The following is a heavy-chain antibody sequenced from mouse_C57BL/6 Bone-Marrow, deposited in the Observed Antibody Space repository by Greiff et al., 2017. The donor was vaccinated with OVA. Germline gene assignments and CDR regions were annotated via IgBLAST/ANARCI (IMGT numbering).Heavy chain of an antibody. CDR3: AKNSLQTGTWAMDY. J-gene: IGHJ4*01. V-gene: IGHV2-5*01. CDR1: GFSLTSYG. D-gene: IGHD4-1*01. Sequence: VQRVESGPGLVQPSQSLSITCTVSGFSLTSYGVHWVRQSPGKGLEWLGVIWRGGSTDYNAAFMSRLSITKDNSKSQVFFKMNSLQADDTAIYYCAKNSLQTGTWAMDYWGQGTSVTVSS. CDR2: IWRGGST.